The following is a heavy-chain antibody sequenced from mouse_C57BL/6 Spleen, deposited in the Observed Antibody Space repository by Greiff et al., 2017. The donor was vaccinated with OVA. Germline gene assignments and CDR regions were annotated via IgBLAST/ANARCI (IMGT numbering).Heavy chain of an antibody. J-gene: IGHJ4*01. Sequence: EVHLVESGGGLVKPGGSLKLSCAASGFTFSDYGMHWVRQAPEKGLEWVAYISSGSSTIYYADTVKGRFTISRDNAKNTLFLQMTSLRSEDTAMYYCARRGITTVVPYYYAMDYWGQGTSVTVSS. V-gene: IGHV5-17*01. CDR2: ISSGSSTI. CDR3: ARRGITTVVPYYYAMDY. CDR1: GFTFSDYG. D-gene: IGHD1-1*01.